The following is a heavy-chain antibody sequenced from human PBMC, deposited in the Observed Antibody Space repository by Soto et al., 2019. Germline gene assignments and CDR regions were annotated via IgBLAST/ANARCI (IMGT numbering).Heavy chain of an antibody. V-gene: IGHV3-7*01. Sequence: MRLSCAASGFTFSSYWMSWVRQAPGKGLEWVANIKQDGSEKYYVDSVNGRFTISRDNAKNSLYLQMNSLRAEDTAVYYCARDPYYRSFDPWGQGTLVTVSS. CDR2: IKQDGSEK. CDR1: GFTFSSYW. D-gene: IGHD3-10*01. CDR3: ARDPYYRSFDP. J-gene: IGHJ5*02.